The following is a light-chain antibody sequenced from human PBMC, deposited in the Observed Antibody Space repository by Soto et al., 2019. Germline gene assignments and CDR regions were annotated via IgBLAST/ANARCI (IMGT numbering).Light chain of an antibody. Sequence: QSALTQPRSVSGSPGQSVTISCTGTSSDVGGYNYVSWYQQHPGKAPKLMIYDVSKRPSGVPYRFSGSKSGNTASLTISGLQAEDEADYYCCSYAGSYTRYVFGTGTKVTVL. CDR3: CSYAGSYTRYV. J-gene: IGLJ1*01. CDR1: SSDVGGYNY. V-gene: IGLV2-11*01. CDR2: DVS.